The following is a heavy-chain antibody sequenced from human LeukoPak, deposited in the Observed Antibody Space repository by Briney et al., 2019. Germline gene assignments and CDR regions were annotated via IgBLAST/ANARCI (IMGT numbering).Heavy chain of an antibody. CDR3: ARVTGYMIEDYFDY. J-gene: IGHJ4*02. CDR2: IYYSGST. D-gene: IGHD3-22*01. Sequence: SETLSLTCTVSGGSISSSSYYWGWIRQPPGRGLEWIGSIYYSGSTYYNPSLKSRVTISVETSKNQFSLKLSSVTAADTAVYYCARVTGYMIEDYFDYWGQGTLVTVSS. CDR1: GGSISSSSYY. V-gene: IGHV4-39*07.